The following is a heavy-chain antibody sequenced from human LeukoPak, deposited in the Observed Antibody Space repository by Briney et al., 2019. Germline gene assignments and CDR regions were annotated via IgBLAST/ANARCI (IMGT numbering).Heavy chain of an antibody. Sequence: GGSLRLSCAASGFTFSSYGMHWVRQAPGKGLEWVAVIWYDGSNKYYADSVKGRFIISRDNSKNTLYLQMNSLRAEDTAVYYCAKFVDTAMVSWGQGTLVTVSS. CDR3: AKFVDTAMVS. D-gene: IGHD5-18*01. V-gene: IGHV3-33*06. CDR1: GFTFSSYG. CDR2: IWYDGSNK. J-gene: IGHJ4*02.